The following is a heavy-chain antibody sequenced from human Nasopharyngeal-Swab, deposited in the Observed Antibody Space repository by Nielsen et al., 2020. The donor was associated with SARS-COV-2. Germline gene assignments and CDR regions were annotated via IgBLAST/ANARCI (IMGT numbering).Heavy chain of an antibody. V-gene: IGHV3-48*02. D-gene: IGHD6-19*01. CDR2: ISSGSRTI. Sequence: GESLKISCAASGFSFSGCSMNWVRQAPGKGLEWVSYISSGSRTIYYADSVKGRFTISRDNAKNSLYLQMNSLRDEDTAVYYCAGGSGSHGGAYQYYYAMDVWGQGTTVTVSS. J-gene: IGHJ6*02. CDR3: AGGSGSHGGAYQYYYAMDV. CDR1: GFSFSGCS.